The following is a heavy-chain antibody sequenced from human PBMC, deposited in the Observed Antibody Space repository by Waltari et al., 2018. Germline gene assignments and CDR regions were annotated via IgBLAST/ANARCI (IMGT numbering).Heavy chain of an antibody. D-gene: IGHD5-12*01. Sequence: QVQLQQWGAGLLKPSETLSLTCAGYGGSFSGYYWSWSRQPPGKGLEWIGEINHSGSTNYNPSLKSRVTISVDTSKNQFSLKLSSVTAADTAVYYCARKGATIGRWGQGTLVTVSS. CDR2: INHSGST. J-gene: IGHJ4*02. CDR3: ARKGATIGR. V-gene: IGHV4-34*01. CDR1: GGSFSGYY.